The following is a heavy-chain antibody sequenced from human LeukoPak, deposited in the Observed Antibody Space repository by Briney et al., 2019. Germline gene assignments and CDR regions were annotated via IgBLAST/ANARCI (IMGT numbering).Heavy chain of an antibody. Sequence: SETLSLTCSVSGGSISRFYWSWIRQSPGKGLEWIGYIYSNGSTKCNVSLKSRVTMSVDTSKGQFSLKLDSVTTADTAVYYCARSSSGLDYGDYYFDYWGQGTLVTVSS. CDR1: GGSISRFY. D-gene: IGHD4-17*01. V-gene: IGHV4-59*01. J-gene: IGHJ4*02. CDR3: ARSSSGLDYGDYYFDY. CDR2: IYSNGST.